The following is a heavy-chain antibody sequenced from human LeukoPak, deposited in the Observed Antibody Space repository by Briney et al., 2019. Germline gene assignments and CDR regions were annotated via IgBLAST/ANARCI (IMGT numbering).Heavy chain of an antibody. J-gene: IGHJ3*02. CDR2: ISYDGSNK. CDR1: GFTFSSYA. CDR3: ARDGSTYYYDSSGYYRDAFDI. D-gene: IGHD3-22*01. V-gene: IGHV3-30-3*01. Sequence: GRSLRLSCAASGFTFSSYAMHWVRQAPGKGLEWVAVISYDGSNKYYADSVKGRFTISRDNSKNTLYLQMNSLRAEDTAVYYCARDGSTYYYDSSGYYRDAFDIWGQGTMVTVSS.